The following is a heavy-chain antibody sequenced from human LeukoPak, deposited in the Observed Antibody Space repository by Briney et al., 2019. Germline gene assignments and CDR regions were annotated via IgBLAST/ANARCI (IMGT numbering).Heavy chain of an antibody. CDR3: ARDLSFSPDH. CDR1: GFTLSSSW. J-gene: IGHJ4*02. V-gene: IGHV3-74*01. CDR2: VSPDGNLA. Sequence: GGSLRLSRARSGFTLSSSWMHWVRQAPGKGPVWVAHVSPDGNLANYADSVKGRFIISRDNAKNTLFLQMNSLRAEDTAVYYCARDLSFSPDHWGQGTLVTVSS.